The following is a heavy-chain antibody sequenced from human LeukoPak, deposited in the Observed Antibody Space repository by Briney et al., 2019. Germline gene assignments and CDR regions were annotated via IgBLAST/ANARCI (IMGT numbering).Heavy chain of an antibody. CDR3: ARHRYNYYDSSSPLDY. V-gene: IGHV4-59*08. CDR1: GGSISSYY. Sequence: PSETPSLTCTVSGGSISSYYWSWIRQPPGKGLEWIGYIYYTGSTNYNPSLKSRVTISVDTSQNHFSLKLSSVTAADTAVYYCARHRYNYYDSSSPLDYWGQGTLVTVSS. D-gene: IGHD3-22*01. CDR2: IYYTGST. J-gene: IGHJ4*02.